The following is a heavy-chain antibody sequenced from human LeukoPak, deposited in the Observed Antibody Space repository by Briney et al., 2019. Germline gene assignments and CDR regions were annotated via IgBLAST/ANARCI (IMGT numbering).Heavy chain of an antibody. D-gene: IGHD3-16*02. CDR1: GGSFSGYY. CDR3: ARRDYVWGSYRPFDY. CDR2: INHSGST. Sequence: SETLSLTCAVYGGSFSGYYWSWIRQPPGKGLEWIGEINHSGSTNYNPSLKSRVTISVDTSKNQFSLKLSSVTAADTAVYYCARRDYVWGSYRPFDYWGQGTLVTVSS. V-gene: IGHV4-34*01. J-gene: IGHJ4*02.